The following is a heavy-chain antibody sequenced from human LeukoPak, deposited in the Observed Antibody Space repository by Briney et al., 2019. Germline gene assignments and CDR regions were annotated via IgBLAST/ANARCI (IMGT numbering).Heavy chain of an antibody. Sequence: GSSVKVSCKASGGTFSSYAISWVRQAPGQGLEWMGRIIPIFGIANYAQKFQGRVTITADKSTSTAYMELSSLRSDDTAVYYCARDSMSSGWQGLDAFDIWGQGTMVTVSS. CDR3: ARDSMSSGWQGLDAFDI. J-gene: IGHJ3*02. D-gene: IGHD6-19*01. CDR1: GGTFSSYA. CDR2: IIPIFGIA. V-gene: IGHV1-69*04.